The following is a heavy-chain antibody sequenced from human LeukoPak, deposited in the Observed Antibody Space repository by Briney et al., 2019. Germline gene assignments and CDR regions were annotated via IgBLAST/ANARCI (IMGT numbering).Heavy chain of an antibody. CDR1: GGSISSSSYY. CDR2: IYYSGST. Sequence: SETLSLTCTVSGGSISSSSYYWGWIRQPPGKGLEWIGSIYYSGSTYYNPSLKSRVTISVDTSKNQFSLKLSSVTAADTAAYYCASGYCSGGSCLVFDYWGQGTLVTVSS. CDR3: ASGYCSGGSCLVFDY. D-gene: IGHD2-15*01. J-gene: IGHJ4*02. V-gene: IGHV4-39*01.